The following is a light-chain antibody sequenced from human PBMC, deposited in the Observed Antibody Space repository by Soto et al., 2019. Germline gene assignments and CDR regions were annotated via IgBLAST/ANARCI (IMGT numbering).Light chain of an antibody. V-gene: IGKV3-11*01. J-gene: IGKJ4*01. Sequence: EIVLTQSPATLSLSPGERATLSCRASQSVSSYLAWYQQKPGQAPRLLIYDASNRATGIPARFSGSGSGTDFTLTISSLEHEDFEVYYCQQRSNWPLTLGGGTTVDIK. CDR2: DAS. CDR1: QSVSSY. CDR3: QQRSNWPLT.